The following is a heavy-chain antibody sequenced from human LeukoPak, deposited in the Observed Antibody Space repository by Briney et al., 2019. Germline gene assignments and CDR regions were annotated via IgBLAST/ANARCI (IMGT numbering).Heavy chain of an antibody. Sequence: GGSLRLSCAASGFTFTTYWMSWVRQAPGKGLEWVANIRQDGTEKYYVDSVKGRFTISRDNAKNSLYLQMNSLRAEDTAVYYCAKDHGSGSYYIYFDYWGQGTLVTVSS. CDR1: GFTFTTYW. D-gene: IGHD3-10*01. J-gene: IGHJ4*02. CDR3: AKDHGSGSYYIYFDY. V-gene: IGHV3-7*03. CDR2: IRQDGTEK.